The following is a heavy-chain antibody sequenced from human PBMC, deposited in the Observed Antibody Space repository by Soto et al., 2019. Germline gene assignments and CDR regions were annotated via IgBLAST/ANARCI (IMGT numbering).Heavy chain of an antibody. V-gene: IGHV3-33*08. J-gene: IGHJ4*02. D-gene: IGHD1-7*01. CDR2: MWYDGSTK. CDR1: GFTFSSYG. Sequence: GGSLRLSCAASGFTFSSYGMHWVRQAPGKGLEWVAVMWYDGSTKYYADSVKGRFTISRDNSKNTLLLQMNSLRAEDTAVYYCERDLDPLELRTPSCYWGQGTLVTVSS. CDR3: ERDLDPLELRTPSCY.